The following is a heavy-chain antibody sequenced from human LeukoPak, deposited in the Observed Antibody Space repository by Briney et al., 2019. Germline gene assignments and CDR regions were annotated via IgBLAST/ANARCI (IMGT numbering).Heavy chain of an antibody. J-gene: IGHJ2*01. Sequence: PSETLSLTCTVSGGSISSTGYYWSWVRQHPQKGLGWIGTIYYSGSTYYNPSLKSRLTISVDTSKNHFSLNLNSVTAADTAVYHCARVLRSWYFDLWGRGTLVTVSS. CDR2: IYYSGST. CDR1: GGSISSTGYY. CDR3: ARVLRSWYFDL. V-gene: IGHV4-31*03.